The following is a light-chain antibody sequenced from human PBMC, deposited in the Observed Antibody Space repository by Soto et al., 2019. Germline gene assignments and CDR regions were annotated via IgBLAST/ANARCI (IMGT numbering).Light chain of an antibody. V-gene: IGKV3-11*01. CDR1: QSVNSY. CDR2: DAS. CDR3: QQRSNWPQFT. J-gene: IGKJ2*01. Sequence: EIVLTQSPATLSLSPGERATLSCRTSQSVNSYLAWYQQKPGQAPRLLIYDASNRATGIPARFSGSGSGTDFTLTNSSLEPEDFAVYYCQQRSNWPQFTFGQGTKVEIK.